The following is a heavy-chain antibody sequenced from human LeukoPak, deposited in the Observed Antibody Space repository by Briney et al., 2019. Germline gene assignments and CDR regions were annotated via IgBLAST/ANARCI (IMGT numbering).Heavy chain of an antibody. J-gene: IGHJ4*02. CDR2: ISGSGGST. D-gene: IGHD1-26*01. Sequence: GGSLRLSCAASRFTYSSYAMSWVRQAPGKGPEWVSAISGSGGSTYYADSVKGRFTISRDNTKNTLYLQMNSLRAEDTAVYYCAKGALPNFDYWGQGTLVTVSS. CDR3: AKGALPNFDY. V-gene: IGHV3-23*01. CDR1: RFTYSSYA.